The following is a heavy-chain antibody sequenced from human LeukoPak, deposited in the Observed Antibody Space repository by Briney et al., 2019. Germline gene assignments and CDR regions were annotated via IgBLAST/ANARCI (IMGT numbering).Heavy chain of an antibody. J-gene: IGHJ3*02. CDR3: ARDTQTTVTGAFDI. CDR1: GYIFTNSG. Sequence: ASVKVSCKASGYIFTNSGISWVRQAPGQGLEWMGWISVYNGDTNFAQKLQGRVTMTTDTSTTTAYMELRNLRSDDTAVYYCARDTQTTVTGAFDIWGQGTMVTVSS. V-gene: IGHV1-18*01. CDR2: ISVYNGDT. D-gene: IGHD4-17*01.